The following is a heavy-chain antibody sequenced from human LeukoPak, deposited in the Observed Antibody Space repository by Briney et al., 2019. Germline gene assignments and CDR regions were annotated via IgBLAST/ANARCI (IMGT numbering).Heavy chain of an antibody. V-gene: IGHV4-59*01. CDR3: ARVGIAAAGLYYFDY. D-gene: IGHD6-13*01. Sequence: SETLSLTCTVSGGSISSYYWSWIRQPPGKGLERIGYIYYSGSTNYNPSLKSRVTISVDTSKNQFSLKLSSVTAADTAVYHCARVGIAAAGLYYFDYWGQGTLVTVSS. CDR2: IYYSGST. CDR1: GGSISSYY. J-gene: IGHJ4*02.